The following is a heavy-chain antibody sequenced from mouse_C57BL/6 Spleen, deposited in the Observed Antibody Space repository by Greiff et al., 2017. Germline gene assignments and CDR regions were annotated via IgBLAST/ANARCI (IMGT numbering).Heavy chain of an antibody. V-gene: IGHV1-19*01. D-gene: IGHD1-1*01. Sequence: VQLQQSGPVLVKPGASVKMSCKASGYTFTDYYMNWVKQSHGKSLEWIGVINPYNGGTSYNQKFKGKATLTVDKSSSTAYMELNSLTSEDSAVYYCARGAITTAALFDYWGQGTTLTVSS. J-gene: IGHJ2*01. CDR3: ARGAITTAALFDY. CDR1: GYTFTDYY. CDR2: INPYNGGT.